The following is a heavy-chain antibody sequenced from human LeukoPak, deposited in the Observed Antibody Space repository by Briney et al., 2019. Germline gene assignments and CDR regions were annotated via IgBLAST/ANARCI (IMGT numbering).Heavy chain of an antibody. CDR3: ARAGRCLLLNNAFDI. CDR1: GGSFSGYY. V-gene: IGHV4-34*01. Sequence: PSETLSLTCAVYGGSFSGYYWSWIRQPPGKGGEWIGEINHSGSTNYNPPLKSRDPISVDTSKNQISLKLSSVTAADTAVYYCARAGRCLLLNNAFDIWGQGTMVTVSS. CDR2: INHSGST. D-gene: IGHD3-22*01. J-gene: IGHJ3*02.